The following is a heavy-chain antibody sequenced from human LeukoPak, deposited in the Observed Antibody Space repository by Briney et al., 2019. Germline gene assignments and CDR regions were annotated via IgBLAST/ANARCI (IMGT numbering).Heavy chain of an antibody. CDR3: ARCDSHYFDY. CDR1: GGSISSGGYS. V-gene: IGHV4-30-2*01. D-gene: IGHD2-21*02. Sequence: SQTLSLTCAVSGGSISSGGYSWRWIRQPPGKGLEWIVYIYHSGSTYYNPSLKSRVTISVDRSKNQFSLKLSSVTAADTAVYYCARCDSHYFDYWGQGTLVTVSS. CDR2: IYHSGST. J-gene: IGHJ4*02.